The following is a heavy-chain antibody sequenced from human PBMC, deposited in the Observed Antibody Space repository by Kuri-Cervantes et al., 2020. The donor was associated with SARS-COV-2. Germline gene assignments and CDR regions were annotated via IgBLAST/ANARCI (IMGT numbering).Heavy chain of an antibody. CDR2: ISYDGSNK. J-gene: IGHJ4*02. V-gene: IGHV3-30*18. Sequence: GESLKISCAASGFTFSSYATSWVRQAPGKGLEWVAVISYDGSNKYYADSVKGRFTISRDNSKNTLYLQMNSLRAEDTAVYYCAKDCGGDCYLDYWGQGTLVTVSS. D-gene: IGHD2-21*02. CDR1: GFTFSSYA. CDR3: AKDCGGDCYLDY.